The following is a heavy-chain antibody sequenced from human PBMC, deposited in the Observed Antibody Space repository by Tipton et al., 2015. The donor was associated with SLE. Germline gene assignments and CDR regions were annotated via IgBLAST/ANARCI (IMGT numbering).Heavy chain of an antibody. Sequence: SLRLSCAASGFTVSSNYMSWVRQAPGKGLEWVSVIYSDDTTHYADSVKGRFTISRDNFKNTLYLQMNSLRAEDTAFYYCASVYGSGSYQGFDYWGQGTLVTVSS. CDR1: GFTVSSNY. V-gene: IGHV3-66*01. D-gene: IGHD3-10*01. CDR2: IYSDDTT. J-gene: IGHJ4*02. CDR3: ASVYGSGSYQGFDY.